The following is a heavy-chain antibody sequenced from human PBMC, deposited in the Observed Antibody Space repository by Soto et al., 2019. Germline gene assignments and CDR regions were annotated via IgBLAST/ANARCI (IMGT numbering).Heavy chain of an antibody. CDR1: GFTFSSYA. CDR2: ISYDGSNK. Sequence: LRLSCAASGFTFSSYAMHWVRQAPGKGLEWVAVISYDGSNKYYADSVKGRSTISRDNSKNTLYVQMNSLRAEDTAVYYCARGPSSLTRFDYWGQGTLVTVSS. J-gene: IGHJ4*02. V-gene: IGHV3-30-3*01. CDR3: ARGPSSLTRFDY. D-gene: IGHD2-2*01.